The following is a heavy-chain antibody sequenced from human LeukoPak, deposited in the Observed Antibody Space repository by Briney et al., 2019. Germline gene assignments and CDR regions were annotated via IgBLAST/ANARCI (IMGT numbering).Heavy chain of an antibody. CDR3: ARDREDIVVVPAAMVD. J-gene: IGHJ4*02. D-gene: IGHD2-2*01. CDR1: GLTFSSYS. CDR2: ISSSSSYI. V-gene: IGHV3-21*01. Sequence: GGSLRLSCAASGLTFSSYSMNWVRQAPGKGLEWVSSISSSSSYIYYADSVKGRFTISRDNAKNSLYLQMNSLRAEDTAVYYCARDREDIVVVPAAMVDWGQGTLVTVSS.